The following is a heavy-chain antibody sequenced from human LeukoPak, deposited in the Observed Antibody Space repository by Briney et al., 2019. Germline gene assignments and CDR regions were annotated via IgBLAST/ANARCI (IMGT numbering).Heavy chain of an antibody. D-gene: IGHD2-15*01. J-gene: IGHJ5*02. CDR1: GFPFSSHA. Sequence: GGSLRLSCAASGFPFSSHAMSWVRQPPGKGLEWVAANSNGKTYYADSVRGRFAISRDDSTNTVYLHMNSLRDEDTALYHCVREAGYCAPVCVKTNWFDPWGQGTLVTVSS. CDR3: VREAGYCAPVCVKTNWFDP. CDR2: NSNGKT. V-gene: IGHV3-23*01.